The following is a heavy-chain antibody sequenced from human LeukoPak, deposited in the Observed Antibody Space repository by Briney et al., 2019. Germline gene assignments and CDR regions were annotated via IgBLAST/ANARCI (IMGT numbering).Heavy chain of an antibody. CDR3: ARRSPYDSSGYPLDY. Sequence: GASLKVSCKGSGYSCTSYWNGWVRQMPAKDLEWMMIIYPGDSDARYSPSFQGQVTISADKSISTAYLQWSSLKASDTAMYYCARRSPYDSSGYPLDYWGQGTLVTVSS. CDR2: IYPGDSDA. D-gene: IGHD3-22*01. J-gene: IGHJ4*02. V-gene: IGHV5-51*01. CDR1: GYSCTSYW.